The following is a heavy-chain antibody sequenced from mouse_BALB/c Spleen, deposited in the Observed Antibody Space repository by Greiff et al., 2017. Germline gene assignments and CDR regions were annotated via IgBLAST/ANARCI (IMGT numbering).Heavy chain of an antibody. CDR1: GFTFSDYY. J-gene: IGHJ4*01. D-gene: IGHD2-3*01. CDR3: ARDLYDGFSMDY. CDR2: ISDGGSYT. V-gene: IGHV5-4*02. Sequence: DVKLVESGGGLVKPGGSLKLSCAASGFTFSDYYMYWVRQTPEKRLEWVATISDGGSYTYYPDSVKGRFTISRDNAKNNLYLQMSSLKSEDTAMYYCARDLYDGFSMDYWGQGTSVTVSS.